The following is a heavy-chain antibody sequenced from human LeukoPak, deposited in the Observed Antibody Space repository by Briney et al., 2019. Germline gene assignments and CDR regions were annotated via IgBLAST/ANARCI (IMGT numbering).Heavy chain of an antibody. CDR3: AGDYVGGDYYYMDV. D-gene: IGHD2-15*01. J-gene: IGHJ6*03. CDR1: GFTFDDYG. V-gene: IGHV3-20*01. CDR2: INWNGGST. Sequence: GGSLRLSCAASGFTFDDYGMSWVRQAPGKGLEWVSGINWNGGSTGYADSVKGRFTISRDNAKNSLYLQMNSLRAEDTALYHCAGDYVGGDYYYMDVWGKGTTVTISS.